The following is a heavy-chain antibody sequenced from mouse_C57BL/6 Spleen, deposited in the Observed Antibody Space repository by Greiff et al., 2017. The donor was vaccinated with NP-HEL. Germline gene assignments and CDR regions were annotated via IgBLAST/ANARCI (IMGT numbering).Heavy chain of an antibody. CDR3: AREGLRRGGNAMDY. D-gene: IGHD2-4*01. V-gene: IGHV5-17*01. Sequence: EVQLVESGGGLVKPGGSLKLSCAASGFTFSDYGMHWVRQAPEKGLEWVAYISSGSSTIYYADTVKGRFTISRDNAKNTLFLQMTSLRSEDTAMYYCAREGLRRGGNAMDYWGQGTSVTVSS. J-gene: IGHJ4*01. CDR2: ISSGSSTI. CDR1: GFTFSDYG.